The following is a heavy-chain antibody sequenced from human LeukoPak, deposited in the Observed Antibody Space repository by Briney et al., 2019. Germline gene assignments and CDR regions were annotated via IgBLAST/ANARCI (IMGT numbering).Heavy chain of an antibody. CDR3: ARRRGSYCFDC. Sequence: GRSLRLSCAASGFTFSSYGMHWVRQAPGKGLEWVANINQDGGEEYYVDSVKGRFTISRDNAKNSLYLQMNSLRAEDTAVYYCARRRGSYCFDCWGQGTLVTVSS. D-gene: IGHD3-10*01. V-gene: IGHV3-7*01. CDR1: GFTFSSYG. J-gene: IGHJ4*02. CDR2: INQDGGEE.